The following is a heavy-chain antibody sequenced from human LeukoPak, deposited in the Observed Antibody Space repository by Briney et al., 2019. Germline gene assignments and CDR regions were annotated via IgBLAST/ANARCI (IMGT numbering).Heavy chain of an antibody. CDR2: IRYDGSDK. D-gene: IGHD2-2*01. J-gene: IGHJ3*01. Sequence: TGGSLRLSCAASGFTFSSYGMHWVRQAPGKGLEWVAFIRYDGSDKYYADSAKGRFTISRDNSKNTLSLQMNSLRAEDTAVYFCAKDLILYCSSASCYGEHAFDVWGQGTMVTVSS. CDR3: AKDLILYCSSASCYGEHAFDV. V-gene: IGHV3-30*02. CDR1: GFTFSSYG.